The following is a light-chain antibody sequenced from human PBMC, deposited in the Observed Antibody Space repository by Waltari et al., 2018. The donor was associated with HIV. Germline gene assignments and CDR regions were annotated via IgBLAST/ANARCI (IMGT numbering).Light chain of an antibody. CDR3: VGWDASLSAYV. Sequence: QSVLTQPPSASGTPGKRVTISCSGSSSNIGNDNVYWYQQLPGTTPKLLIYKNIQRPSGVPDRFAGSKSGTSAYLAISGLRSEDEADYYCVGWDASLSAYVFGAGTKVTVL. V-gene: IGLV1-47*01. CDR2: KNI. CDR1: SSNIGNDN. J-gene: IGLJ1*01.